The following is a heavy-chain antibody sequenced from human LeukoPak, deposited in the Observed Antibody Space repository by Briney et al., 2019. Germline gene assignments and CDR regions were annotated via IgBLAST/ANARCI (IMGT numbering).Heavy chain of an antibody. Sequence: GGSLRLSCAASGFTFSNYALSWVRQAPGKGLEWVSTISKSGGGTHYADSVKGRFTISRDNSKNTLYLQMNSLRAEDTAVYYCARAVDGYWGQGTLVTVSS. V-gene: IGHV3-23*01. CDR2: ISKSGGGT. J-gene: IGHJ4*02. CDR1: GFTFSNYA. CDR3: ARAVDGY. D-gene: IGHD6-19*01.